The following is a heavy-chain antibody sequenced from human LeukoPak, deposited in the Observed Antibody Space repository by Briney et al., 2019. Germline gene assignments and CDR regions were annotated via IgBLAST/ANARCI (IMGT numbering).Heavy chain of an antibody. D-gene: IGHD2-15*01. Sequence: GGSLRLSCAASGFTFSNAWMRWVRQAPGKGLEWVGRIKSKTDGGTTDYAAPVKGRFTISRDDSKNTLYLQMNSLKTEDTAVYYCTTDEVVAATFADYWGQGTLVTVSS. CDR1: GFTFSNAW. J-gene: IGHJ4*02. CDR3: TTDEVVAATFADY. CDR2: IKSKTDGGTT. V-gene: IGHV3-15*01.